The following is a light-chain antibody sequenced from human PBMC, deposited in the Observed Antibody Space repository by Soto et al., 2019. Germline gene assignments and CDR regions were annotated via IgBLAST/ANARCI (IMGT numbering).Light chain of an antibody. V-gene: IGKV3D-20*01. CDR3: QQYDNSAPLS. Sequence: EIVLTQSPATLSLSPGDRATLSCGASQSVRSSYVAWYQQKAGLAPRLLIYDGSSRASGIPDRFSGSGSGTDITLTIGRLEPEDFALYYCQQYDNSAPLSFGGGTKVEMK. CDR1: QSVRSSY. CDR2: DGS. J-gene: IGKJ4*01.